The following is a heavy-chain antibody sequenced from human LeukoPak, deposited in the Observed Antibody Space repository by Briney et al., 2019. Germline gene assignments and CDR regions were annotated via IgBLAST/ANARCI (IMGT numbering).Heavy chain of an antibody. J-gene: IGHJ4*02. Sequence: GGSLRLSCAASGFTFSSYSMNWVRQAPGKGLEWVSAISGSGGSTYYADSVKGRFTISRDNSKNTLYLQMNSLRAEDTAVYYCAKDGGGYYDSSGYYYEPFYYFDYWAREPWSPSPQ. CDR2: ISGSGGST. CDR1: GFTFSSYS. D-gene: IGHD3-22*01. CDR3: AKDGGGYYDSSGYYYEPFYYFDY. V-gene: IGHV3-23*01.